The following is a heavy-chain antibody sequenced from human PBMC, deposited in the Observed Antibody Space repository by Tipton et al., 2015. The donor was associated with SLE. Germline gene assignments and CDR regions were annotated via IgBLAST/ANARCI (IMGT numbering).Heavy chain of an antibody. CDR1: GGSISSYY. J-gene: IGHJ5*02. V-gene: IGHV4-59*08. D-gene: IGHD2-8*02. CDR2: IYYSGST. Sequence: TLSLTCTVSGGSISSYYWSWIRQPPGKGLEWIGYIYYSGSTNYNPSLKSRVTISVDTSKNQFSLKLSSVTAADTAVYYCARQSYPGLVVYAHNWFDPWGPGTLVTVSS. CDR3: ARQSYPGLVVYAHNWFDP.